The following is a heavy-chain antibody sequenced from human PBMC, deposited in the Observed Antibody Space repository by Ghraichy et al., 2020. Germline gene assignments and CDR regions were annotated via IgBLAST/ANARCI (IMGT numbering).Heavy chain of an antibody. D-gene: IGHD3-3*01. CDR2: INSDGSST. CDR1: GFTFSSYW. V-gene: IGHV3-74*01. CDR3: ARVLDDFWSGYYRSPFDY. J-gene: IGHJ4*02. Sequence: GGSLRLSCAASGFTFSSYWMHWVRQAPGKGLVWVSRINSDGSSTSYADSVKGRFTISRDNAKNTLYLQMNSLRAEDTAVYYCARVLDDFWSGYYRSPFDYWGQGTLVTVSS.